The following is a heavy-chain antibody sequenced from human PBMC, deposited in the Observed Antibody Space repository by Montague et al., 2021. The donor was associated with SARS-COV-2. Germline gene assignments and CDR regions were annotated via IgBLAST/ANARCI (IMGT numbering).Heavy chain of an antibody. J-gene: IGHJ6*02. Sequence: SETLSLTCTVSGYSISSGYYWGWIRQPPGKGLEWIGSIYHSGSTYYNPSLKSRVTISVDTSKNQFSPKLSSVTAADTAVHYSWGGVGAPYYYGMDVWGQGTTVTVSS. CDR3: WGGVGAPYYYGMDV. V-gene: IGHV4-38-2*02. CDR1: GYSISSGYY. D-gene: IGHD1-26*01. CDR2: IYHSGST.